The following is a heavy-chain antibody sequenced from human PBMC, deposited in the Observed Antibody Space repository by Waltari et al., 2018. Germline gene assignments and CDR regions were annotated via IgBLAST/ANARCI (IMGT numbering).Heavy chain of an antibody. D-gene: IGHD3-3*01. Sequence: EVQLLESGGGLVQPGGSLRLSCSASGFTLSSDAMCWVRRAPRQGLVHSNWWWGCRTYFEDSGKGRFNIYRSKSKNTLYLQMNSLRAEDTAVYYCAKAGRKSYYDFWSGYPLNYYGMDVWGQGTTVTVSS. J-gene: IGHJ6*02. CDR3: AKAGRKSYYDFWSGYPLNYYGMDV. V-gene: IGHV3-23*01. CDR1: GFTLSSDA. CDR2: WWWGCRT.